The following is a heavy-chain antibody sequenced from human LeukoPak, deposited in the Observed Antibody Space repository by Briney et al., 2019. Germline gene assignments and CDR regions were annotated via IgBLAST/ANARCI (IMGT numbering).Heavy chain of an antibody. CDR3: ARGSMFRGVRWLQYY. Sequence: ASVKVSCKASGYTFTSYDINWVRQATGQGFEWMGWMNPNSGNTGYAQKVQGRVTMTRNTSISTAYMEVSSLRYEDTAVYYCARGSMFRGVRWLQYYWGQGTLVTVSS. D-gene: IGHD3-10*01. CDR1: GYTFTSYD. J-gene: IGHJ4*02. CDR2: MNPNSGNT. V-gene: IGHV1-8*01.